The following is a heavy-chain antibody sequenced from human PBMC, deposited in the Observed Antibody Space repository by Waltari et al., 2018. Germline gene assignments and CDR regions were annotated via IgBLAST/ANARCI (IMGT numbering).Heavy chain of an antibody. V-gene: IGHV5-51*03. CDR2: IYPGDSDT. CDR1: GYSFTTYW. J-gene: IGHJ4*02. Sequence: DVQLAQSGAEVKKAGESLKISCKGSGYSFTTYWIGWVGQMPGKGLEWMGIIYPGDSDTRYSPSFQGQGTIHVDKSITTADRQWSSLKASDTAIYFCARRDRGGSVSNYFDYWGQGTLVTVSS. CDR3: ARRDRGGSVSNYFDY. D-gene: IGHD3-10*01.